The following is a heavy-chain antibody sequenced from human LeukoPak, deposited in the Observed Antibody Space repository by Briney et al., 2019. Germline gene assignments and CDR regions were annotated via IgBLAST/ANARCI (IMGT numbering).Heavy chain of an antibody. CDR3: GKGTPPPVY. CDR1: GFTFSAYA. V-gene: IGHV3-23*01. D-gene: IGHD1-14*01. J-gene: IGHJ4*02. CDR2: ISVSGSQT. Sequence: PGGSLRLSCVASGFTFSAYAVGWVRRAPGMGLEWVSSISVSGSQTDYADSVKGRFTISRDNSKNTFYLQMNSLRAEDPAVYYCGKGTPPPVYWGPGTLVTVSS.